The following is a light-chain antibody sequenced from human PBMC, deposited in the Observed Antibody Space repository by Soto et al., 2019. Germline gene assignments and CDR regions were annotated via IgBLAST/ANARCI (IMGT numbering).Light chain of an antibody. CDR2: VAS. V-gene: IGKV1-9*01. Sequence: DIQLTQSPSFLSASVGDRVTITCRASQGISSFLVWYQQKPGKAPKVLIYVASTLQSGVPSRFSGSGSGTEFTLTVSSLQPEDFATYYCQQVKSYPITFGQGTRLEIK. CDR3: QQVKSYPIT. J-gene: IGKJ5*01. CDR1: QGISSF.